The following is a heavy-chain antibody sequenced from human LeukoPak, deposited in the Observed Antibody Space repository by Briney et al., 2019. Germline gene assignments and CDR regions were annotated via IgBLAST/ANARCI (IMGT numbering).Heavy chain of an antibody. J-gene: IGHJ3*02. V-gene: IGHV4-4*07. CDR3: ASDGSATVADAFDI. D-gene: IGHD4-23*01. CDR2: IYTSGST. CDR1: GGSISSYY. Sequence: ETLSLTCTVSGGSISSYYWSWIRRPAGKGLEGIGRIYTSGSTNYNPSLKSRVTMSVDTSNKQLSLKLSSVTAADTDVYYCASDGSATVADAFDIWGQGTMVTVSS.